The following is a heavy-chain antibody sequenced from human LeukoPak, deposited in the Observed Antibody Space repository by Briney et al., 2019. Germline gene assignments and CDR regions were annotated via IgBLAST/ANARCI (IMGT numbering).Heavy chain of an antibody. CDR2: IIPIFGTA. J-gene: IGHJ4*02. V-gene: IGHV1-69*05. Sequence: GASVKVSCKASGGTFSSYAISWVRQAPGQGLEWMGGIIPIFGTANYAQKFQGRVTITTDESTSTAYMELSSLRSEDTAVYYCARGDCSSTSCHFYYFDYWGQGTLVTVSS. CDR3: ARGDCSSTSCHFYYFDY. CDR1: GGTFSSYA. D-gene: IGHD2-2*01.